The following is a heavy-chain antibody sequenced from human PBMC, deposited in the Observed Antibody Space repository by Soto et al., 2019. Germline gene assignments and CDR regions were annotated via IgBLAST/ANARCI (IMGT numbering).Heavy chain of an antibody. CDR1: GGSISSYY. Sequence: QVQLQESGPGLVKPSETLSLTCTVSGGSISSYYWSWIRQPPGKGLEWIGYIYYSGSTNYNPSLKSRITISVDTSKNQFSLKLSSVTAADTAVYYCARDGDYAAFDIWDQGTMVTVSS. CDR3: ARDGDYAAFDI. D-gene: IGHD4-17*01. CDR2: IYYSGST. V-gene: IGHV4-59*01. J-gene: IGHJ3*02.